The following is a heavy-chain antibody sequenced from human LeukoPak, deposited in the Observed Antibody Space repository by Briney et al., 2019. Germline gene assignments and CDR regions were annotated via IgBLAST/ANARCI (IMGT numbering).Heavy chain of an antibody. D-gene: IGHD1-26*01. J-gene: IGHJ4*02. CDR2: INHSGGT. CDR3: ARGVRYSGVYFFDY. CDR1: GGSFSSYY. Sequence: SETLSLTCAVFGGSFSSYYWSWIRQPPGKGLEWIGQINHSGGTNHDPSLKSRVTISLETDKNRFSLKLSSVTAADTAVYYCARGVRYSGVYFFDYWGQGTLVTVSS. V-gene: IGHV4-34*01.